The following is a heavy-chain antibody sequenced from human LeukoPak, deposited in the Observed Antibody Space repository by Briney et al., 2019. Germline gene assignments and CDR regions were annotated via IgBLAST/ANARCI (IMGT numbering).Heavy chain of an antibody. J-gene: IGHJ6*02. Sequence: PSHSLSLSSIVSGASISSYYWNWIRQPPGRGLEWIGCTYYSGNSNMNPSLKSRVTISVSTSKNQVSLKLSPVTAADTAVYYGARGSLNRKIGFTAGPAVMDVWGQGTTVTVFS. CDR2: TYYSGNS. V-gene: IGHV4-59*07. D-gene: IGHD3-10*01. CDR1: GASISSYY. CDR3: ARGSLNRKIGFTAGPAVMDV.